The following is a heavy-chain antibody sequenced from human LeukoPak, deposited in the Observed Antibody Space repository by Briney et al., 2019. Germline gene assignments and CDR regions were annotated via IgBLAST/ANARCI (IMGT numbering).Heavy chain of an antibody. Sequence: PGGSLRLSCAASGFTFSSYAMSWVRQAPGKGLEWVSAISGSGGSTYYADSVKGRFTISRDNSKNTLYLQMNSLRAEDAAVYYCAKVPRWGAAAGTIDYWGQGTLVTVSS. CDR1: GFTFSSYA. CDR3: AKVPRWGAAAGTIDY. D-gene: IGHD6-13*01. V-gene: IGHV3-23*01. CDR2: ISGSGGST. J-gene: IGHJ4*02.